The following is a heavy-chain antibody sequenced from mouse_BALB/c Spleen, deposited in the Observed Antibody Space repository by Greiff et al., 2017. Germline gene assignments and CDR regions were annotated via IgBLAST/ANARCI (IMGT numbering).Heavy chain of an antibody. CDR3: ARSHYYGYVGAY. CDR2: INPYNGDT. Sequence: EVKLVESGPELVKPGASVKISCKASGYSFTGYFMNWVMQSHGKSLEWIGRINPYNGDTFYNQKFKGKATLTVDKSSSTAHMELRSLASEDSAVYYCARSHYYGYVGAYWGQGTLVTVSA. CDR1: GYSFTGYF. J-gene: IGHJ3*01. D-gene: IGHD1-2*01. V-gene: IGHV1-20*02.